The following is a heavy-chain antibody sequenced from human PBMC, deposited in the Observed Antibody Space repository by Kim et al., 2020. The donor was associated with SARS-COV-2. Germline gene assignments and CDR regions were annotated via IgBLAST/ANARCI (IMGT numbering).Heavy chain of an antibody. J-gene: IGHJ4*02. CDR2: ISGSGGST. CDR1: GFTFSSYA. V-gene: IGHV3-23*01. CDR3: AKDREVVVAATTPPDY. Sequence: GGSLRLSCAASGFTFSSYAMSWVRQAPGKGLEWVSAISGSGGSTYYADSVKGRFTISRDNSKNTLYLQMNSLRAEDTAVYYCAKDREVVVAATTPPDYWGQGTLVTVSS. D-gene: IGHD2-15*01.